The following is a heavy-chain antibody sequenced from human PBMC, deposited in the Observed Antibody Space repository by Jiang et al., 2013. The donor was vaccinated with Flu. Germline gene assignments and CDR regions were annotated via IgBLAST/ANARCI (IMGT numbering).Heavy chain of an antibody. J-gene: IGHJ3*02. CDR1: GGTFSSYA. Sequence: GAEVKKPGSSVKVSCKASGGTFSSYAISWVRQAPGQGLEWMGGIIPIFGTANYAQKFQGRVTITADESTSTAYMELSSLRSEDTAVYYCARGGYYDFWSGHDAFDYLGPRDNGHRLF. V-gene: IGHV1-69*01. CDR2: IIPIFGTA. CDR3: ARGGYYDFWSGHDAFDY. D-gene: IGHD3-3*01.